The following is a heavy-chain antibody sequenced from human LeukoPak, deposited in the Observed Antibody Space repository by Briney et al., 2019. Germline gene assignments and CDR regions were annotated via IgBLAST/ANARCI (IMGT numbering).Heavy chain of an antibody. J-gene: IGHJ4*02. CDR2: ISGSGGST. D-gene: IGHD3-22*01. CDR3: AKVLGYYDSSGYYASMN. V-gene: IGHV3-23*01. Sequence: QSGGSLRLSCAASGFTFSSYAMSWVRQAPGKGLEWVSAISGSGGSTYYADSVKGRFTISRDNSKNTLYLQMNSLRAEDTAVYYCAKVLGYYDSSGYYASMNWGQGTLVTVSS. CDR1: GFTFSSYA.